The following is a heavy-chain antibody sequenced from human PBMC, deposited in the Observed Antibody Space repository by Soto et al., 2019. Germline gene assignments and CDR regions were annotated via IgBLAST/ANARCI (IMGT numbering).Heavy chain of an antibody. CDR3: AKDIQGGGGSTVSAFDY. D-gene: IGHD3-16*01. Sequence: EVQLVQSGGVVVQPGGSLRLSCEASGFTFEDYVMYWVRQVPGKGLEWVSLINWDGSGTYYADSVKGRFTISRDNSKNSLYLQMNSLRTEDTALYDCAKDIQGGGGSTVSAFDYWGQGALVTVSS. J-gene: IGHJ4*02. V-gene: IGHV3-43*01. CDR2: INWDGSGT. CDR1: GFTFEDYV.